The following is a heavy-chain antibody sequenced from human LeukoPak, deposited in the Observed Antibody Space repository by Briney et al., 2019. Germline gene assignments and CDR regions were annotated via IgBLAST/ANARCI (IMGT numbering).Heavy chain of an antibody. CDR1: GGSFSDYY. CDR2: IYYSGST. J-gene: IGHJ3*02. D-gene: IGHD6-13*01. CDR3: AREDSSSWYAFDI. Sequence: SETLSLTCSVSGGSFSDYYWSFIRQPPGKGLEWIGYIYYSGSTNYNPSLKSRVTISVDTSKNQFSLKLSSVTAADTAVYYCAREDSSSWYAFDIWGQGTMVTVSS. V-gene: IGHV4-59*01.